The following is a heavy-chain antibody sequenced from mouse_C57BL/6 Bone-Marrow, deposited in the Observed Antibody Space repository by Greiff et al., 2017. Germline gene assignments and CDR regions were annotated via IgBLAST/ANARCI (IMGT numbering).Heavy chain of an antibody. CDR3: AREGYYYGSYYAMDY. CDR2: IYPGGGYT. Sequence: VQVVESGAELVRPGTSVKMSCKASGYTFTNYWIGWAKQRPGHGLEWIGDIYPGGGYTNYNEKFKGKATLTADKSSSTAYMQFSSLTSEDSAIYYCAREGYYYGSYYAMDYWGQGTSVTVSS. V-gene: IGHV1-63*01. D-gene: IGHD1-1*01. J-gene: IGHJ4*01. CDR1: GYTFTNYW.